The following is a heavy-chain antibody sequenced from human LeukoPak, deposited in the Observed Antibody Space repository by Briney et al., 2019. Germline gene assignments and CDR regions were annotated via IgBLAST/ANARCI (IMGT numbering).Heavy chain of an antibody. V-gene: IGHV1-69*05. CDR2: IIPIFGTA. Sequence: SVKVSCKASGGTFSSYGISWVRQAPGQGLEWMGGIIPIFGTANYAQRFQGRVTISTDESTSTAYMELSSLRSEDTAIYYCATFLEGHHLSPFGYWGQGTLVTVSS. D-gene: IGHD3-3*01. J-gene: IGHJ4*02. CDR1: GGTFSSYG. CDR3: ATFLEGHHLSPFGY.